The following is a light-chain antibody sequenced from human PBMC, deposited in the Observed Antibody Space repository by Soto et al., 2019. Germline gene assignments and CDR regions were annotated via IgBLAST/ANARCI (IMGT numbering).Light chain of an antibody. J-gene: IGKJ1*01. CDR3: QQYAESPWT. Sequence: EIVVTQSPGTLSLSPGETATLSCRASHSVGNNYLAWYQQKPGQTPRLLMYDTSNRATGIPDRFSGSGSGTDFILTFSRLEPEDFAVYYCQQYAESPWTFGQGTRVEVK. V-gene: IGKV3-20*01. CDR1: HSVGNNY. CDR2: DTS.